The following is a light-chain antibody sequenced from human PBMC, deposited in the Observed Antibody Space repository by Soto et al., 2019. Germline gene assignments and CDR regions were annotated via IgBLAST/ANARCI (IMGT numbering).Light chain of an antibody. CDR2: EVS. Sequence: QSVLTQPPSASGSPGQSVTISCTGTSSDIGGYNYVSWYQQHPGKAPKLMIYEVSQRPSGVPDRFSGSKSGNTASLTVSGLQAEDEADYYCSSYAGNNNLLFGGGTKLTVL. J-gene: IGLJ2*01. CDR3: SSYAGNNNLL. CDR1: SSDIGGYNY. V-gene: IGLV2-8*01.